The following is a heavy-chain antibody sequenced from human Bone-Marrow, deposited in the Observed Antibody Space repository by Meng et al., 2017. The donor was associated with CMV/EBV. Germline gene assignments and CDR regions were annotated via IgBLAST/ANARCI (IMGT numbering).Heavy chain of an antibody. J-gene: IGHJ4*02. D-gene: IGHD3-3*01. CDR1: GYSFTSYW. CDR2: IYPGDSDT. V-gene: IGHV5-51*01. Sequence: GESLKISCKGSGYSFTSYWIGWVRQVPGKGLEWMGIIYPGDSDTRYSPSFQGQVTISADKSISTAYLQWSSLKASDTAMYYCARSGFYDFWSGYFYFDYWGQGTLVTVSS. CDR3: ARSGFYDFWSGYFYFDY.